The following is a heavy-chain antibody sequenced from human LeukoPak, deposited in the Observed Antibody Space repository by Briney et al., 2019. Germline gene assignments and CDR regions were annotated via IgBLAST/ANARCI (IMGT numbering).Heavy chain of an antibody. V-gene: IGHV1-2*02. D-gene: IGHD5-12*01. J-gene: IGHJ4*02. Sequence: ASVKVSCKASGYTFTGYYMHWVRQAPGQGLEWMGWINPSSGGTNYAQKFQGRVTMTRDTSISTAYMELSRLRSDDTAVYYCARGYIVATIDFDYWGQGTLVTVSS. CDR1: GYTFTGYY. CDR3: ARGYIVATIDFDY. CDR2: INPSSGGT.